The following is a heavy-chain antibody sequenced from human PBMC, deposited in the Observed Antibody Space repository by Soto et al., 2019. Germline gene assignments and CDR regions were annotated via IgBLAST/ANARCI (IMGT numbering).Heavy chain of an antibody. CDR2: LYYSGST. CDR1: GGSISSSTYY. J-gene: IGHJ6*02. V-gene: IGHV4-39*01. Sequence: SETLSLTCTVSGGSISSSTYYWGWIRQPPGKGLEWIGSLYYSGSTYYNPSLKSRVTISVNSSKNQFSLKLSSVTAADTAGYYCASANFYFYYGMDVWGQGTTVTVSS. CDR3: ASANFYFYYGMDV. D-gene: IGHD2-15*01.